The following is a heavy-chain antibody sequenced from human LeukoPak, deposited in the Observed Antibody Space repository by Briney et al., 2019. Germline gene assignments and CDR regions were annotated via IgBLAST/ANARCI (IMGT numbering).Heavy chain of an antibody. J-gene: IGHJ4*02. D-gene: IGHD3-9*01. CDR1: GGTFSSYA. Sequence: GSSVKVSCKASGGTFSSYAISWVRQAPGQGLEWMGGIIPIFGTANYAQEFQGRVTITADESTSTAYMELSSLRSEDTAVYYCASSQTYYDILTGYYIRGGFDYWGQGTLVTVSS. CDR2: IIPIFGTA. V-gene: IGHV1-69*01. CDR3: ASSQTYYDILTGYYIRGGFDY.